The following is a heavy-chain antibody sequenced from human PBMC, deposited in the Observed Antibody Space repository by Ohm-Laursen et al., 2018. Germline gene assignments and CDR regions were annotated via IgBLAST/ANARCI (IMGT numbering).Heavy chain of an antibody. CDR2: IYYSGST. J-gene: IGHJ6*02. D-gene: IGHD1-1*01. V-gene: IGHV4-59*08. CDR3: ARHLKDPNTSTGYYYYGMDV. Sequence: SDTLSLTCTVSGGSISSYYWSWIRQPPGKGLEWIGYIYYSGSTNYNPSLKSRVTISVDTSKNQFSLKLSSVTAADTAVYYCARHLKDPNTSTGYYYYGMDVWGQGTTVTVSS. CDR1: GGSISSYY.